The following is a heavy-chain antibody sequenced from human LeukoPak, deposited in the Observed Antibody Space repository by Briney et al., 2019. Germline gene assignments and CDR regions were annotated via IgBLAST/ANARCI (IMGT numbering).Heavy chain of an antibody. J-gene: IGHJ4*02. CDR3: ARGPSGYHNT. V-gene: IGHV3-21*01. CDR2: ITGNSNYI. CDR1: GFTFSIYS. Sequence: PGGSLRLSCAASGFTFSIYSINWVRQAPGKGLEWVSFITGNSNYIYHADSVKGRFTISRDNSKNTLYLQMNSLRAEDTAVYYCARGPSGYHNTGGQGTLVTVSS. D-gene: IGHD5-12*01.